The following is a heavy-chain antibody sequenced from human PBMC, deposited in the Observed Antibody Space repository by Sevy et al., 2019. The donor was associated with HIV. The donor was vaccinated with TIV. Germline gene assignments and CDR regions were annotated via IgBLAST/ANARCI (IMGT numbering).Heavy chain of an antibody. CDR3: ARDLPPSATTVPHFDC. V-gene: IGHV3-48*03. D-gene: IGHD4-17*01. CDR1: GFTFSSYE. J-gene: IGHJ4*02. Sequence: GGSLRLSCAASGFTFSSYEMNWVRQAPGKGLEWISYISNSGTPMYYSDSVRGRFTISRDNARRSLYLQMNSLRAEDTAVYYCARDLPPSATTVPHFDCWGQGTLVTVSS. CDR2: ISNSGTPM.